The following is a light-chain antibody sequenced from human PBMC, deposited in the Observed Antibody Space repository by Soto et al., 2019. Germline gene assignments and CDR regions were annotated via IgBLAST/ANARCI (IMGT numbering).Light chain of an antibody. CDR3: QQSYSTPMYT. CDR2: AAS. Sequence: DIQMTQSPSSLSASVGDRVTITCRASRNISNYLNWYQQKPGKAPKLLIYAASTLQSGVPSRFSGSGSGTDFTVTISSLQPEDFATYYCQQSYSTPMYTFGQGTKVEIK. V-gene: IGKV1-39*01. J-gene: IGKJ2*01. CDR1: RNISNY.